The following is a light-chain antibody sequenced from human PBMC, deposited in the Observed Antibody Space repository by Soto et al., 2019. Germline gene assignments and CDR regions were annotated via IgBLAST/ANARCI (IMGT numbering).Light chain of an antibody. Sequence: EIVLTQSPGTLSLSPGERATLSCRASQSVSSSYLAWYQQKAGEAPRLLIYGASSMATGIPERFSGSGSGTDFTLTISRLEPEDFAVYYCQQYGSSSYTFGQGTKLEIK. CDR3: QQYGSSSYT. J-gene: IGKJ2*01. CDR1: QSVSSSY. V-gene: IGKV3-20*01. CDR2: GAS.